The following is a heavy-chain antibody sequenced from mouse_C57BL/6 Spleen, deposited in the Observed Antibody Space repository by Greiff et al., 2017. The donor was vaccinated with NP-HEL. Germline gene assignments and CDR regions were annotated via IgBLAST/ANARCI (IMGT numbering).Heavy chain of an antibody. J-gene: IGHJ3*01. CDR1: GFTFSDYY. CDR2: INYDGSST. V-gene: IGHV5-16*01. Sequence: DVKLVESEGGLVQPGSSMKLSCTASGFTFSDYYMAWVRQVPEKGLEWVANINYDGSSTYYLDSLKSRFIISRDNAKNILYLQMSSLKSEDTATYYCARVAHYYGSSYEAWFAYWGQGTLVTVSA. D-gene: IGHD1-1*01. CDR3: ARVAHYYGSSYEAWFAY.